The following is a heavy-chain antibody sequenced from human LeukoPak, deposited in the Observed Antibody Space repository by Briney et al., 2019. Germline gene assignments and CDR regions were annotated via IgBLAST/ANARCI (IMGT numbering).Heavy chain of an antibody. V-gene: IGHV3-30*03. D-gene: IGHD3-22*01. CDR2: ISYDGSNK. CDR3: ARDGPHYYDSSGYYPPDY. J-gene: IGHJ4*02. CDR1: GFTFSSYG. Sequence: GGSLRLSCAASGFTFSSYGMHWVRQAPGKGLEWVAVISYDGSNKYYADSVKGRFTISRDNSKNTLYLQMGSLRAEDMAVYCCARDGPHYYDSSGYYPPDYWGQGTLVTVSS.